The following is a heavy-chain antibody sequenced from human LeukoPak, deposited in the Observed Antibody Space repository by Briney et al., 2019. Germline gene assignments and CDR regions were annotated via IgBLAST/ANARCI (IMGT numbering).Heavy chain of an antibody. CDR1: GYTFTSYD. D-gene: IGHD2-2*01. V-gene: IGHV1-8*01. Sequence: ASVTVSCKASGYTFTSYDINWVRQATGQGLEWMGWMNPNSGNTGYAQKFQGRVTMTRNTSISTAYMELGSLRSEDTAVYYCASIGVVPAAISPPSAYYYYYGMDVWGQGTTVTVSS. CDR2: MNPNSGNT. J-gene: IGHJ6*02. CDR3: ASIGVVPAAISPPSAYYYYYGMDV.